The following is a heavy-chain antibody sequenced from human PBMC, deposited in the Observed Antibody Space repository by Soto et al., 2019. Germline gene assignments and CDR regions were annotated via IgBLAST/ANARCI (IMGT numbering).Heavy chain of an antibody. CDR1: GFTFSSYG. CDR2: IWYDGSNK. V-gene: IGHV3-33*01. CDR3: ARAHIVVVPAARPGGHYYYKDV. D-gene: IGHD2-2*02. J-gene: IGHJ6*03. Sequence: ESGGGVVQPGRSLRLSCAASGFTFSSYGMHWVRQAPGKGLEWVAVIWYDGSNKYYADSVKGRFTISRDNSKNTLYLQMNSLRAEDTAVYYCARAHIVVVPAARPGGHYYYKDVWGKGTTVTVSS.